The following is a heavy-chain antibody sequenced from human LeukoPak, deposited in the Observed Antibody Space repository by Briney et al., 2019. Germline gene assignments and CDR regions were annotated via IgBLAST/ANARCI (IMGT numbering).Heavy chain of an antibody. CDR1: GFTFSSYG. V-gene: IGHV3-23*01. Sequence: GGSLRLSCAASGFTFSSYGMSWVRQAPGKGLEWVSTISGSGYNTYYADSVKGRFSISRDNSANTLFLQMNSLRAEDTAVYYCARVQWELRGVGSYFEYWGQGALVTVSS. D-gene: IGHD1-26*01. CDR3: ARVQWELRGVGSYFEY. CDR2: ISGSGYNT. J-gene: IGHJ4*02.